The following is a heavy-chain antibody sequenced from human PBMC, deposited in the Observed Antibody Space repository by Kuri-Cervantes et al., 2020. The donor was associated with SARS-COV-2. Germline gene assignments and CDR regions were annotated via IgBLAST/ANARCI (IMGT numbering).Heavy chain of an antibody. D-gene: IGHD1-26*01. J-gene: IGHJ4*02. CDR1: GYTVTSYG. CDR3: ARVGGSYSHPIDY. Sequence: ASVKVSCKASGYTVTSYGISWVRQAPGQGLEWMGWTSAYNGNTNYVQKFQGRVTLTADESTSTDYMELSSLRSEHTAVYYCARVGGSYSHPIDYWGQGTLVTVSS. CDR2: TSAYNGNT. V-gene: IGHV1-18*01.